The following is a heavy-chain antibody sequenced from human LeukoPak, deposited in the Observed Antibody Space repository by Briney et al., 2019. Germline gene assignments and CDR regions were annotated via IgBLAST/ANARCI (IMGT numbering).Heavy chain of an antibody. V-gene: IGHV4-39*07. J-gene: IGHJ5*02. CDR3: ARGSMVRGVISWFDP. D-gene: IGHD3-10*01. Sequence: SETLSLTCNVSGGSISSTNYYWGWIRQAPGKGLEWLGNVYYTGTTYYNPSLKSRLTISVDTSNNQFSLRLSSVTAADTAVYYCARGSMVRGVISWFDPWGQGTLVTVSS. CDR1: GGSISSTNYY. CDR2: VYYTGTT.